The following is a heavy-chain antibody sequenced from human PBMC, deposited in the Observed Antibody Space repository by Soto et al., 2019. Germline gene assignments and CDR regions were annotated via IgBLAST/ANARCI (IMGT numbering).Heavy chain of an antibody. J-gene: IGHJ4*02. CDR2: IYYSGST. CDR3: ARSPPPDYSNYEPPFDY. D-gene: IGHD4-4*01. CDR1: GGSISSYY. V-gene: IGHV4-59*01. Sequence: QVQLQESGPGLVKPSETLSLTCTVSGGSISSYYWSWIRQPPGKGLEWIGYIYYSGSTNYNPSLKSRVTISVDTSKNQFSLKLSSVTAADTAVYYCARSPPPDYSNYEPPFDYWGQGTLVTVSS.